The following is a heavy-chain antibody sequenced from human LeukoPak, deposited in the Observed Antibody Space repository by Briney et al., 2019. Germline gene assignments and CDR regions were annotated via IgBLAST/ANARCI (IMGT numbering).Heavy chain of an antibody. V-gene: IGHV3-21*01. Sequence: GGSLRLSCAASGFTFSSYSMNWVRQAPGKGLEWVSSISSSSSYIYYADSVKGRFTISGDNAKNSLYLQMNSLRADDTAVYYCARETIDCGGDCYDYWGQGTLATVSS. D-gene: IGHD2-21*02. CDR3: ARETIDCGGDCYDY. J-gene: IGHJ4*02. CDR1: GFTFSSYS. CDR2: ISSSSSYI.